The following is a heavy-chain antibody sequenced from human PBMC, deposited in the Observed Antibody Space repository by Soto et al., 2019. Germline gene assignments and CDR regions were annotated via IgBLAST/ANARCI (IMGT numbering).Heavy chain of an antibody. J-gene: IGHJ3*02. CDR3: AKGGYYSLFDI. Sequence: LRLSCVASGFPVSSYAMSWVRQTPGKGREWVSGISGSGGRTYYADSVKGRFTISRDNSNNTLSLQMHILRVEDTAVYFCAKGGYYSLFDIWGQGTMVTVSS. CDR1: GFPVSSYA. CDR2: ISGSGGRT. V-gene: IGHV3-23*01. D-gene: IGHD3-3*01.